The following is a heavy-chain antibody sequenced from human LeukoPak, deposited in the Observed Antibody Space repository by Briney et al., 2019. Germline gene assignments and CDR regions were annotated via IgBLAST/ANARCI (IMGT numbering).Heavy chain of an antibody. CDR3: ARAYYYDSSGYLLVGYYYGMDV. CDR2: INPNSGGT. D-gene: IGHD3-22*01. Sequence: ASVKVSCKVSGYTFTGYYMHWVRQAPGQGLEWMGWINPNSGGTNYAQKFQGRVTMTRDTSISTAYMELSRLRSDDTAVYYCARAYYYDSSGYLLVGYYYGMDVWGQGTTVTVSS. J-gene: IGHJ6*02. CDR1: GYTFTGYY. V-gene: IGHV1-2*02.